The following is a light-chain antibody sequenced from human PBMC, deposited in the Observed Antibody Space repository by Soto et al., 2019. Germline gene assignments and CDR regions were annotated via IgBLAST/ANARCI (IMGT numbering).Light chain of an antibody. V-gene: IGKV1-5*03. J-gene: IGKJ1*01. CDR2: KAS. Sequence: DIQMTQSPSTLSASVGDRVTITCRASQSISSWLAWYQQKPGTAPKLLIYKASSLQSGVPSRFSGSGSGTESTLTISSLQPDDFATYYCQQYVTAFRSFGQGTKVEFK. CDR3: QQYVTAFRS. CDR1: QSISSW.